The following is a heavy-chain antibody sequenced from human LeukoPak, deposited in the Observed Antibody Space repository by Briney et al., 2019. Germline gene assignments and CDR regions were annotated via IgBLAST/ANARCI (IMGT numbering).Heavy chain of an antibody. Sequence: GASVKVSCKASGGTFSSYAISWVRQAPGQGLEWMGRIIPILGIANYAQKFQGRVTITADKSTSTAYMELSSLGSEDTAVYYCARRHEIQYYYGMDVWGQGTTVTVSS. CDR1: GGTFSSYA. D-gene: IGHD5-24*01. J-gene: IGHJ6*02. CDR3: ARRHEIQYYYGMDV. CDR2: IIPILGIA. V-gene: IGHV1-69*04.